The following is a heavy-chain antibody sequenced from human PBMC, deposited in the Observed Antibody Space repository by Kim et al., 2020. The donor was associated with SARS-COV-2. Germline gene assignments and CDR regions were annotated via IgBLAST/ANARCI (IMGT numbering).Heavy chain of an antibody. CDR1: GYTFTSYD. D-gene: IGHD6-19*01. J-gene: IGHJ3*02. CDR2: MNPNSGNT. Sequence: ASVKVSCKASGYTFTSYDINWVRQATGQGLEWMGWMNPNSGNTGYAQKFQGRVTMTRNTSISTAYMELSSLRSEDTAVYYCARGQDLYSSGWYTAFDIWGQGTMVTVSS. V-gene: IGHV1-8*01. CDR3: ARGQDLYSSGWYTAFDI.